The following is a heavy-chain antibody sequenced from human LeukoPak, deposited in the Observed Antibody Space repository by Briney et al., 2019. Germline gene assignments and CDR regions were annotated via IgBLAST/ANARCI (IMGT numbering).Heavy chain of an antibody. Sequence: GGSLRLSCAASGFTFSSYSMNWVRQAPGKGLEWVSYISSSSSTIYYADSVKGRFTISRDNAKNSLYLQMNSLRAEDTAVYYCARDEAGYSSGWSLSYFDYWGQGTLVTVSS. CDR3: ARDEAGYSSGWSLSYFDY. D-gene: IGHD6-19*01. J-gene: IGHJ4*02. CDR2: ISSSSSTI. CDR1: GFTFSSYS. V-gene: IGHV3-48*04.